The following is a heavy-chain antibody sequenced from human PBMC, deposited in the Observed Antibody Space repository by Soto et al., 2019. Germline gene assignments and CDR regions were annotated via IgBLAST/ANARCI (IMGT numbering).Heavy chain of an antibody. CDR2: IYYSGST. CDR3: ARDHDSSGYDYFDY. J-gene: IGHJ4*02. V-gene: IGHV4-59*01. Sequence: TSETLSLTCTVSGGSISSYYWSWIRQPPGKGLEWIGYIYYSGSTNYNPSLKSRVTISVDTSKNQFSLKLSSVTAADTAVYYCARDHDSSGYDYFDYWGQGTLVTVSS. CDR1: GGSISSYY. D-gene: IGHD3-22*01.